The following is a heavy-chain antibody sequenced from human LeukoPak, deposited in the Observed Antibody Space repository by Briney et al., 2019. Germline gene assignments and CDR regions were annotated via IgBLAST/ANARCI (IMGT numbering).Heavy chain of an antibody. J-gene: IGHJ4*02. CDR2: IKQDGSEK. CDR1: GFTFSSYW. V-gene: IGHV3-7*01. D-gene: IGHD6-19*01. Sequence: GGSLRLSCAASGFTFSSYWMSWVRQAPGKGLEWVANIKQDGSEKYYLDSVKGQFTISRDNAENSLYLQMNSLRAEDTAVYYCATEASSGLEDWGQGILVTVSS. CDR3: ATEASSGLED.